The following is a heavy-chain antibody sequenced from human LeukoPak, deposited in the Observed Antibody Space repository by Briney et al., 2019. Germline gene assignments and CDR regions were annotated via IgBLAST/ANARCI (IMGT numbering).Heavy chain of an antibody. V-gene: IGHV1-18*01. CDR3: ARTHSSGWYSVGYYYMDV. CDR1: GYTFTSYG. CDR2: ISGDNGNT. D-gene: IGHD6-19*01. J-gene: IGHJ6*03. Sequence: ASVKVSCKASGYTFTSYGINWVRQAPGRGLEGMGWISGDNGNTNYAQKLQGRVTMTTDTSTSTAYMELRSLRSDDTAVYYCARTHSSGWYSVGYYYMDVWGKGTTVTVSS.